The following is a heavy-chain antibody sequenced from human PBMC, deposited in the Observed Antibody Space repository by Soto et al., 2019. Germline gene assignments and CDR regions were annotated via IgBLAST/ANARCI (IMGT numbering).Heavy chain of an antibody. J-gene: IGHJ1*01. CDR2: IYYSGST. D-gene: IGHD2-8*02. CDR1: GGSISSYY. CDR3: ARHRSIESHTVEYIQH. V-gene: IGHV4-59*08. Sequence: SETLSLTCTVSGGSISSYYWSWIRQPPGKGLEWIGYIYYSGSTNYNPSLKSRVTISVDTSKNQFSLKLSSVTAADTAVYYCARHRSIESHTVEYIQHWGQGTLVTGSS.